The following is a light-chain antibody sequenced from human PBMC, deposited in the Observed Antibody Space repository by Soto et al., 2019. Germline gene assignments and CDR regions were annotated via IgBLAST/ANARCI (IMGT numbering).Light chain of an antibody. V-gene: IGKV1-8*01. J-gene: IGKJ5*01. Sequence: AIQLTQSPSSLSASVGDRVTITCRASQGISSYLAWYQQKPGKAPKLLIYAASTLQSGVPSRFSGSGSGTDFTLTISCLQSEDFATYYCQQYYSYPPFTFGQGTRLEIK. CDR3: QQYYSYPPFT. CDR2: AAS. CDR1: QGISSY.